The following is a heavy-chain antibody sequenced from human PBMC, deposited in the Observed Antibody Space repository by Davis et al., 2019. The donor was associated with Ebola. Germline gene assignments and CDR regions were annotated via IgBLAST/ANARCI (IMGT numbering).Heavy chain of an antibody. Sequence: GESLKISCAASGFTFSDFYMGWIRQTPEKGLEWISHISGSGTNVTYADSVKGRFTISRDNAKNSLYLQMNSLRAEDTAVYYCARGTGAKGYWGQGTLVTVSS. CDR3: ARGTGAKGY. J-gene: IGHJ4*02. CDR2: ISGSGTNV. CDR1: GFTFSDFY. D-gene: IGHD1-26*01. V-gene: IGHV3-11*04.